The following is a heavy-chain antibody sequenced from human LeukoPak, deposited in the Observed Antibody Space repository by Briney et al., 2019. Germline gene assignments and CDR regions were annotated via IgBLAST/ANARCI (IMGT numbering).Heavy chain of an antibody. CDR2: IYYSGST. Sequence: PSETLSLTCTVSGGFISSYYWSWIRQPPGKGLECIGYIYYSGSTNYSPSLKSRVTISVDTSKNQFSLKLSSVTAADTAVYYCARALTHDFWSGYCMDVWGKGTTVTVSS. CDR3: ARALTHDFWSGYCMDV. CDR1: GGFISSYY. D-gene: IGHD3-3*01. V-gene: IGHV4-59*01. J-gene: IGHJ6*03.